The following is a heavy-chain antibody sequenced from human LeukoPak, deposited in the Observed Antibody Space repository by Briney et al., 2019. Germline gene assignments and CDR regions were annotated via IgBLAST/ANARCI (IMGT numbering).Heavy chain of an antibody. CDR3: AKKSLWSGPFDY. CDR2: ITGSGDNS. Sequence: GGSLRLSCKASGFIFSNYAMSWVRQAPGKGLEWVSIITGSGDNSYYTDSVKGRFTLSRDNSKNTLFLQMNSLRAEDTAVYFCAKKSLWSGPFDYWGQGTLVTVFS. D-gene: IGHD3-3*01. V-gene: IGHV3-23*01. J-gene: IGHJ4*02. CDR1: GFIFSNYA.